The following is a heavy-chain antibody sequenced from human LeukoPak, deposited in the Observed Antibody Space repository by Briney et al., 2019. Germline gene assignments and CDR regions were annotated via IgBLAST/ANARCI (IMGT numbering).Heavy chain of an antibody. CDR3: TRDRQYNGYDIFAY. J-gene: IGHJ4*02. CDR2: MSYDGSVT. CDR1: GFIFSDLG. D-gene: IGHD5-12*01. Sequence: GGSLRLSCATSGFIFSDLGMHWVRQTPGRGLEWVAIMSYDGSVTYSAGSVEGRFSISRDNSKNTLYLQMNSLRPDDTGVYYCTRDRQYNGYDIFAYWGQGTLVTVSS. V-gene: IGHV3-30*03.